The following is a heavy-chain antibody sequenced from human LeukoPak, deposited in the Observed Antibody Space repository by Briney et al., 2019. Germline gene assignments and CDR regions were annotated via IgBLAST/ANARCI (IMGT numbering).Heavy chain of an antibody. CDR2: MSSNGDST. CDR3: AREVGSSRAFDI. V-gene: IGHV3-64D*06. J-gene: IGHJ3*02. CDR1: GFTFSSYA. D-gene: IGHD2-15*01. Sequence: PGGSLRLSCSASGFTFSSYAMHWVRQAPGKGLEYVSFMSSNGDSTYYADSVKGRFTISRDNSKDTLYLQMSSLRTEDTAVYYCAREVGSSRAFDIWGQGTMVTVSS.